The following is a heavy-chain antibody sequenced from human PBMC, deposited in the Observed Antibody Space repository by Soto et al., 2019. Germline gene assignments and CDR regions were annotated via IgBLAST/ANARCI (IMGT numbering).Heavy chain of an antibody. V-gene: IGHV1-18*04. J-gene: IGHJ6*02. CDR1: VYTFTSYG. D-gene: IGHD3-3*01. CDR2: IIAYNGNT. Sequence: QVKLGQSGAEVKKPGASVKVACKASVYTFTSYGISWVRQAPGQGLEWMGWIIAYNGNTNYAQKLQGRVTMTTDASTSTGYMELRSLRSDDTAVYYCARDRGITRKDGMDVWGQGTTVTVSS. CDR3: ARDRGITRKDGMDV.